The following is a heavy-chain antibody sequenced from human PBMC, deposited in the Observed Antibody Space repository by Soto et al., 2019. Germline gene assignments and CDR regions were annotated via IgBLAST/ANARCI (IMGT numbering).Heavy chain of an antibody. J-gene: IGHJ5*02. CDR1: GFTFLSFT. V-gene: IGHV3-21*01. CDR2: ISSNSAYI. D-gene: IGHD6-13*01. CDR3: TRDASRDSSARGWFDP. Sequence: YLRLSCAASGFTFLSFTMNWVRQAPGKGLEWVSTISSNSAYIYYTDALRGRFTISRDNAKNSLHLQMNSLRAEDTAVYYCTRDASRDSSARGWFDPWGPGTLVTV.